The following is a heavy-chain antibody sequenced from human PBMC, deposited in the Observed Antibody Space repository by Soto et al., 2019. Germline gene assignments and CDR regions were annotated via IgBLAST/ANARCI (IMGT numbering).Heavy chain of an antibody. Sequence: SETLSLTCTVSGGSISSSSYYWGWIRQPPGKGLEWIGSIYYSGSTYYNPSLKSRVTISVDTSKNQFSLKLSSVTAADTAVYYCARLPLTNYDFWSGYYAPIDYWGQGTLVTVSS. J-gene: IGHJ4*02. CDR2: IYYSGST. CDR1: GGSISSSSYY. CDR3: ARLPLTNYDFWSGYYAPIDY. V-gene: IGHV4-39*01. D-gene: IGHD3-3*01.